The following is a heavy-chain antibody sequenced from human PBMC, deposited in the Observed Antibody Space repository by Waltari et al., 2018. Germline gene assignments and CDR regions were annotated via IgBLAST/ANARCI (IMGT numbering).Heavy chain of an antibody. V-gene: IGHV4-59*01. CDR1: GGSISSYY. D-gene: IGHD6-19*01. J-gene: IGHJ4*02. CDR2: FYDSGNT. CDR3: ARGSSSGVFDY. Sequence: QVQLQESGPGLVKPSETLSLTCTVSGGSISSYYWSWIRQPPGKGLEWIWYFYDSGNTNYNPSLKSRVTISVDTSKNQFSLKLSSVTAADTAVYYCARGSSSGVFDYWGQGTLVTVSS.